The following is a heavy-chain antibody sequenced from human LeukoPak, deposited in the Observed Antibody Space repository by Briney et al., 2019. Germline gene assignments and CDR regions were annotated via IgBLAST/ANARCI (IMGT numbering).Heavy chain of an antibody. CDR1: EFSFKSYS. V-gene: IGHV3-21*01. CDR3: VRLRRNSDSSGYYYYYDS. J-gene: IGHJ4*02. CDR2: INKGSTHM. D-gene: IGHD3-22*01. Sequence: PGGSLRLSCAASEFSFKSYSFNWVRQAPGKGLEWVSSINKGSTHMYYADSVKGRFTVSRDDAQNSLYLQMNGLSAEDTALYYCVRLRRNSDSSGYYYYYDSWGRGTQVTVSS.